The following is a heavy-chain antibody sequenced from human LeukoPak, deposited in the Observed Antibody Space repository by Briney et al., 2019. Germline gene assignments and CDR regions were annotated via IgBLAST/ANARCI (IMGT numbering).Heavy chain of an antibody. V-gene: IGHV3-48*01. D-gene: IGHD6-13*01. CDR3: ARDLGRDIAAAGPDAFDI. J-gene: IGHJ3*02. Sequence: PGGSLRLSCVASGFTFSSYWMHWVRQAPGKGLEWVSAISSSSSTIYYADSVKGRFTISRDNAKNSLYLQMNSLRAEDTAVYYCARDLGRDIAAAGPDAFDIWGQGTMVTVSS. CDR2: ISSSSSTI. CDR1: GFTFSSYW.